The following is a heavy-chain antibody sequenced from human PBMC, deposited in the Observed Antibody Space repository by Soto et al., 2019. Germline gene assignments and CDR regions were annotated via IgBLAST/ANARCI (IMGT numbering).Heavy chain of an antibody. CDR2: ISSGSSYI. V-gene: IGHV3-21*01. D-gene: IGHD1-1*01. CDR3: AREFRWNDVDLDY. Sequence: GGSLRLSCAACGFTFNTYSMNWVRQAPGKGLEWVSSISSGSSYIYYADSVRGRFTVSRDNAKNSLWLQMTSLRAEDTAVYYCAREFRWNDVDLDYWGQGTLVTVSS. CDR1: GFTFNTYS. J-gene: IGHJ4*02.